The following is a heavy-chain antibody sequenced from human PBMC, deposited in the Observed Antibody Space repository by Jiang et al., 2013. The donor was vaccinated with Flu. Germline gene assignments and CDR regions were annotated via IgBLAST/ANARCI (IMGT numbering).Heavy chain of an antibody. CDR2: MNPNSGNT. Sequence: SGAEVKKPGASVKVSCKASGYTFTSYDINWVRQATGQGLEWMGWMNPNSGNTGYAQKFQGRVTMTRNTSISTAYMELSSLRSEDTAVYYCARGRFISTMIVVVWGLDYWGQGTLVTVSS. CDR3: ARGRFISTMIVVVWGLDY. CDR1: GYTFTSYD. V-gene: IGHV1-8*01. D-gene: IGHD3-22*01. J-gene: IGHJ4*02.